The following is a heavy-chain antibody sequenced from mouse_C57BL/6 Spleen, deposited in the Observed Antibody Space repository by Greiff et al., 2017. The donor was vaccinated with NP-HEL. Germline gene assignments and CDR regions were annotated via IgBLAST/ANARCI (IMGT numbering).Heavy chain of an antibody. D-gene: IGHD6-1*01. CDR3: ARRDLSEV. Sequence: EVKLMESGGDLVKPGGSLKLSCAASGFTFSSYGMSWVRQTPDKRLEWVATISSGGSYTYYPDSVKGRFTISRDNAKNTLYLQMSSLKAEDTAMYYCARRDLSEVWGTGTTVTVSS. J-gene: IGHJ1*03. CDR1: GFTFSSYG. CDR2: ISSGGSYT. V-gene: IGHV5-6*02.